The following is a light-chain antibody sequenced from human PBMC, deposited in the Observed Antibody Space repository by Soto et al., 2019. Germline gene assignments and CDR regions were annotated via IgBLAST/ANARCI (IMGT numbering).Light chain of an antibody. CDR3: QHRSAWPIT. CDR2: DAS. Sequence: EIVLTQSPAPLSLSPGERATLSGRASQSVRSYLVWYQQKPGQAPRLLIYDASTRATGIPARFSGSGSGTDFTLTISSLEPEDFAVYYCQHRSAWPITFGGGTKVEIK. V-gene: IGKV3-11*01. J-gene: IGKJ4*01. CDR1: QSVRSY.